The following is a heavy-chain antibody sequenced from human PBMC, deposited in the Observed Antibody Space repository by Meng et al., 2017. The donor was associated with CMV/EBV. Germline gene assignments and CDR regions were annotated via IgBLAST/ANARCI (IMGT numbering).Heavy chain of an antibody. CDR1: GFTFSSYW. D-gene: IGHD6-6*01. V-gene: IGHV3-74*01. Sequence: GESLKISCAASGFTFSSYWMHWVRQAPGKGLVWVSRINSDGSSTSYADSVKGRFTISRDNAKNTLYLQMNSLRAEDTAVYYCARSRQRYSSSSNGDYWGQGTTVTVSS. CDR2: INSDGSST. J-gene: IGHJ4*02. CDR3: ARSRQRYSSSSNGDY.